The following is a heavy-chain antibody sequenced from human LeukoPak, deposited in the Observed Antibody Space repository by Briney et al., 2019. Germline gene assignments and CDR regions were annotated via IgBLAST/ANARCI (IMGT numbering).Heavy chain of an antibody. CDR3: ARHGDYCFDL. V-gene: IGHV3-7*02. J-gene: IGHJ4*02. CDR2: IKQDGTSK. D-gene: IGHD2-21*01. Sequence: PGGSLRLSCAASGFTFSSYAMSWVRQAPGKGLEWVANIKQDGTSKYYVDSVMGRFTISRDNAENSVYLQMNSLSAGDTAVYYCARHGDYCFDLLGPGARVTVSS. CDR1: GFTFSSYA.